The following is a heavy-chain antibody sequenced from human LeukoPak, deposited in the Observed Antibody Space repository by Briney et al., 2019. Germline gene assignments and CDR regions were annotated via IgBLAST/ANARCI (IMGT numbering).Heavy chain of an antibody. CDR1: GYTFTGYY. Sequence: ASVKVSCKASGYTFTGYYMHWVRQAPGQGLEWMGWINPNSGGTNYAQKFQGRVTMTRDTSISTAYMELSSLTSDDTAVYYCARDLSGLPGFYYYYMDVWGKGTTVTISS. CDR2: INPNSGGT. V-gene: IGHV1-2*02. D-gene: IGHD3-16*01. J-gene: IGHJ6*03. CDR3: ARDLSGLPGFYYYYMDV.